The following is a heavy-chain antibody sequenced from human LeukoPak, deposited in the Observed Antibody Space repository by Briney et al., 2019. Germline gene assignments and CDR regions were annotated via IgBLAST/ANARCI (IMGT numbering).Heavy chain of an antibody. V-gene: IGHV3-23*01. J-gene: IGHJ4*02. CDR3: AKGGYCSSTTCSNTPFDY. D-gene: IGHD2-2*01. CDR2: ISDSGGST. CDR1: GFTFSGYA. Sequence: GGSLRLSCEASGFTFSGYAMGWVRQAPGKGLEWGSAISDSGGSTYYADSAKGRFTISRDNSKSTLFLQMNSLRADDTAVYYCAKGGYCSSTTCSNTPFDYWGQGTLVTVSP.